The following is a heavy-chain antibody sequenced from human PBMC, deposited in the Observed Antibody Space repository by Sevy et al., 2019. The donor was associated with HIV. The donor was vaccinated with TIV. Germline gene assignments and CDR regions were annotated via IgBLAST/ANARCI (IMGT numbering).Heavy chain of an antibody. CDR2: IWYDGSKT. Sequence: SLRLSCAASGFTLSSNHMHWVRQAPGKGLEWVAAIWYDGSKTYYADAVRGRFTISRDNSENTLHLQMNSLTAEDTAVYYCVRDNLGFDYWGQGTLVTVSS. CDR3: VRDNLGFDY. CDR1: GFTLSSNH. J-gene: IGHJ4*02. V-gene: IGHV3-33*01.